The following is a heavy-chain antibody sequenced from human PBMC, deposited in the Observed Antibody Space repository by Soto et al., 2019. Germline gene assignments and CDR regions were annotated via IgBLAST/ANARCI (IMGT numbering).Heavy chain of an antibody. CDR1: GGSISSGDYY. CDR3: VAARRGKFDY. V-gene: IGHV4-30-4*01. CDR2: IYYSGST. Sequence: SETLSLTCTVSGGSISSGDYYWSWIRQPPGKGLEWIGYIYYSGSTYYNPSLKSRVTISVDTSKNQFSLKLSSVTAADTAVYYCVAARRGKFDYWGQGTLVTVSS. J-gene: IGHJ4*02. D-gene: IGHD6-6*01.